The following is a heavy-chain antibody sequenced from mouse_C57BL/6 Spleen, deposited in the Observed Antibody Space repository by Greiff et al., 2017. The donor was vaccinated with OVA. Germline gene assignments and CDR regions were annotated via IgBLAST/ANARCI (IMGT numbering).Heavy chain of an antibody. CDR3: ARDGGLLQYYFDY. CDR2: INPSNGGT. Sequence: QVQLQQPGTELVKPGASVKLSCKASGYTFPSYWMHWVKQRPGQGLEWIGNINPSNGGTNYNEKFKSKATLTVDKSSSTAYMQLSSLTSEDAAVYYCARDGGLLQYYFDYWGQGTTLTVSS. J-gene: IGHJ2*01. CDR1: GYTFPSYW. V-gene: IGHV1-53*01. D-gene: IGHD2-3*01.